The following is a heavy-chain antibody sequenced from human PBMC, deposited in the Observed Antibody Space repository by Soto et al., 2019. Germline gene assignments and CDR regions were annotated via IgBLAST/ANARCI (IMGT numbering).Heavy chain of an antibody. CDR3: ARRKDSSRYFYGMDV. CDR2: VHHTGTS. Sequence: WTWIRLTPGKGLEWIGEVHHTGTSYYNPSLKSRPTVSVDTSKSQFSLTLTSVTATDTGTYYCARRKDSSRYFYGMDVWGQGTTVVVS. V-gene: IGHV4-34*01. J-gene: IGHJ6*02. D-gene: IGHD2-2*01.